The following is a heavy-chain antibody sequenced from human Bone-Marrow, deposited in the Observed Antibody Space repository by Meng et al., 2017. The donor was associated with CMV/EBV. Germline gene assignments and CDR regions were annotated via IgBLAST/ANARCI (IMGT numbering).Heavy chain of an antibody. Sequence: VESWGVVVSLRMSLRFACEASGFTFYDYAMHWVRQAPGKGLEWGSLISWDGGSTYYADSVKDRFTISRDNSKNSLYLQMNSLRAEDTALYYCAKGRGSSGWSVDYWGQGTLVTVSS. CDR3: AKGRGSSGWSVDY. V-gene: IGHV3-43D*04. CDR2: ISWDGGST. D-gene: IGHD6-19*01. J-gene: IGHJ4*02. CDR1: GFTFYDYA.